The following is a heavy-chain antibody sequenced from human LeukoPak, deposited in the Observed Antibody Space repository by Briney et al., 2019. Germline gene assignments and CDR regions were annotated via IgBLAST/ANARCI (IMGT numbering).Heavy chain of an antibody. CDR1: GFTFSSYW. CDR3: ARDSEEWELGY. V-gene: IGHV3-74*01. J-gene: IGHJ4*02. D-gene: IGHD1-26*01. CDR2: INSDGSST. Sequence: GGSLRLSCAASGFTFSSYWMHWVRQAPGKGLVWVSRINSDGSSTSYADSVKGRFTISRDNAKNTLYLQMNSLGAEDTAVYYCARDSEEWELGYWGQGTLVTVSS.